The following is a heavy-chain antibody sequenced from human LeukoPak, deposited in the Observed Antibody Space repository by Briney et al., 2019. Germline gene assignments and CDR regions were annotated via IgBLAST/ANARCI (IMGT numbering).Heavy chain of an antibody. CDR3: AKKSCSAINCYNFDH. D-gene: IGHD2-2*02. J-gene: IGHJ4*02. Sequence: LAGGSLRLSCAASGFTFSSYWMHWVRHAPGKGLEWVSSISGSGGRTYHAHSMKGRFTISRDNSKNTLYLQMSRLRAEDTAVYFCAKKSCSAINCYNFDHWGQGTLVTVSS. CDR1: GFTFSSYW. CDR2: ISGSGGRT. V-gene: IGHV3-23*01.